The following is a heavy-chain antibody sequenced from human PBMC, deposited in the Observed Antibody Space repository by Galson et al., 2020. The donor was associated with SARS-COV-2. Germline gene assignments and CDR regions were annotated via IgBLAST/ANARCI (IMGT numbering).Heavy chain of an antibody. Sequence: SETLSLTCAVSGGSLSSGSYYWSWIRQPAGKGLEWLGRVFNSGSTNYNPSLKSRVTVSLDTSKNQFSLKLTSVTAADTAMYYCARDTKWESGASEIWGQGTMVTVSS. V-gene: IGHV4-61*02. CDR3: ARDTKWESGASEI. CDR1: GGSLSSGSYY. D-gene: IGHD1-26*01. CDR2: VFNSGST. J-gene: IGHJ3*02.